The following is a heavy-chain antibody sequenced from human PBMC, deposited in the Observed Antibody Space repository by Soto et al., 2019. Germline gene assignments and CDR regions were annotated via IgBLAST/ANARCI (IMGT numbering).Heavy chain of an antibody. Sequence: QVQLVESGGGVVQPGRSLRLSCAASGFTFSSYAMHWVRQAPGKGLEWVAVISYDGSNKYYADSVKGRFTISRDNSKNTLYQQMNSLRAEDTAVYYCARGVPCWFDPWGQGTLVTVSS. CDR1: GFTFSSYA. J-gene: IGHJ5*02. V-gene: IGHV3-30-3*01. CDR3: ARGVPCWFDP. CDR2: ISYDGSNK.